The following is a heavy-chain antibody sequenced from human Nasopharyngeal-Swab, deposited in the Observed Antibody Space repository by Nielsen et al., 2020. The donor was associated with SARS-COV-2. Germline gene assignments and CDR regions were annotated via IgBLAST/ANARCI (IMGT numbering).Heavy chain of an antibody. J-gene: IGHJ3*02. CDR1: GYTLTELS. V-gene: IGHV1-2*02. D-gene: IGHD6-13*01. CDR2: INPNSGGT. Sequence: ASVKVSCKVSGYTLTELSMHWVRQAPGQGLEWMGWINPNSGGTNYAQKFQGRVTMTRDTSISTAYMELSRLRSDDTAVYYCARDRSIAAAGTAFDIWGQGTMVTVSS. CDR3: ARDRSIAAAGTAFDI.